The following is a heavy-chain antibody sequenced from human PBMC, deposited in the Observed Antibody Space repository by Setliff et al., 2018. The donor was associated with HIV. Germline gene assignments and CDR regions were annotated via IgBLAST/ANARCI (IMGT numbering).Heavy chain of an antibody. CDR3: ASERSRGNYYYSLDV. CDR2: VDPENPTT. J-gene: IGHJ6*03. CDR1: GYTFTNQY. V-gene: IGHV1-69-2*01. Sequence: EASVKVSCKMSGYTFTNQYIHWIQQAPGKGLEWMGLVDPENPTTIYAARFQGRVTITADTSTDTAYMELSRLRSEDTAIYYCASERSRGNYYYSLDVWGKGTTVTVSS.